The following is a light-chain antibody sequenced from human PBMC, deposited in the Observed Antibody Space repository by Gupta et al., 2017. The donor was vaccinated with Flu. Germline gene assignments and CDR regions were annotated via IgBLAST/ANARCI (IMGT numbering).Light chain of an antibody. CDR2: GAS. J-gene: IGKJ5*01. Sequence: EIVMTQSPATLSVSPGERATLSCRASQSVSSNLDWYQQKPGQAPRLLIYGASNRATGIPARFSGSGSATEFTRTSRRLQSEDFGVYYVQQFNSFVTFGQGTRLEIK. CDR3: QQFNSFVT. V-gene: IGKV3-15*01. CDR1: QSVSSN.